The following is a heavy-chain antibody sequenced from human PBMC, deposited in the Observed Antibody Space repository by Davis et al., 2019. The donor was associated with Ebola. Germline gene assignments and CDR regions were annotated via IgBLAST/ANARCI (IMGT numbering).Heavy chain of an antibody. D-gene: IGHD2-15*01. CDR3: ARDSGSIVVVVAAYAFDY. V-gene: IGHV3-23*01. CDR2: ISGSGGST. Sequence: GGSLRLSCAASGFTFSSYAMSWVRQAPGKGLEWVSAISGSGGSTYYADSVKGRFTISRDNSKNTLYLQMNSLRAEDTAVYYCARDSGSIVVVVAAYAFDYWGQGTLVTVSS. J-gene: IGHJ4*02. CDR1: GFTFSSYA.